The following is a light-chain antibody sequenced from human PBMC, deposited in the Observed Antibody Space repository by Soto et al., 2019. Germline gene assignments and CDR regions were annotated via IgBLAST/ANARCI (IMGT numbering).Light chain of an antibody. Sequence: QSVLTQPPSASGTPGQRVTIYCSGSRSNIGSGYVYWYHQLPGTAPKLLIYRSNQRPSGVPDRISGSKSGTSASLAISGLRSEDEADYYCATWEDNLTARVFGGGTKLTVL. CDR2: RSN. V-gene: IGLV1-47*01. J-gene: IGLJ3*02. CDR1: RSNIGSGY. CDR3: ATWEDNLTARV.